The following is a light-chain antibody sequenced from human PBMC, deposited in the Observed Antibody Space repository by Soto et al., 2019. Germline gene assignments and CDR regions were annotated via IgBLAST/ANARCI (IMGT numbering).Light chain of an antibody. Sequence: EIVFTQSPGTLSLSPGERATLSGRASQSVSSAFLAWYQQKPGQAPRLLIHGATTRATGITARFSGSGSGTEFTLTISSLQSEDFAVYYCQQYNNWPRTFGQGTKVEIK. CDR1: QSVSSA. CDR2: GAT. CDR3: QQYNNWPRT. V-gene: IGKV3-15*01. J-gene: IGKJ1*01.